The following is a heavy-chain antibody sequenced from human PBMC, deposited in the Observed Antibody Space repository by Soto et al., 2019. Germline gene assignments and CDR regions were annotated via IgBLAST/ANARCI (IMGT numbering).Heavy chain of an antibody. J-gene: IGHJ4*02. V-gene: IGHV3-30*18. CDR1: GFTFSSYG. CDR2: ISYDGSNK. Sequence: GGSLRISCAASGFTFSSYGMHWVRQAPGKGLEWVAVISYDGSNKYYADSVKGRFTISRDNSKNTLYLQMNSLRAEDTAVYYCAKDASYYYIWTGDHSNLFAYSGQGSMV. D-gene: IGHD3-9*01. CDR3: AKDASYYYIWTGDHSNLFAY.